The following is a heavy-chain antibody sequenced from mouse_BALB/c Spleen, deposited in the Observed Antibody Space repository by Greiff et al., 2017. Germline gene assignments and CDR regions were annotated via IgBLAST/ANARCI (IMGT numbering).Heavy chain of an antibody. CDR3: ARYDGYYEGYFDV. CDR1: GFNIKDTY. CDR2: IDPANGNT. Sequence: EVKLQQSGAELVKPGASVKLSCTASGFNIKDTYMHWVKQRPEQGLEWIGRIDPANGNTKYDPKFQGKATITADTSSNTAYLQLSSLTSEDTAVYYCARYDGYYEGYFDVWGAGTTVTVSS. J-gene: IGHJ1*01. D-gene: IGHD2-3*01. V-gene: IGHV14-3*02.